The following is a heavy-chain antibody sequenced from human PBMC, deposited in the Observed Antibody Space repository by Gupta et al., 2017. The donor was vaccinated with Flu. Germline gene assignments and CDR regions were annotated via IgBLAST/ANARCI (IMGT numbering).Heavy chain of an antibody. CDR2: IYTSGST. V-gene: IGHV4-61*02. CDR1: GGSISSGSYY. Sequence: QVQLQESGPGLVKPSQTLSLTCTVSGGSISSGSYYWRWIRQPAGKGREWIGRIYTSGSTNYNPSLKSRVTISVDTSKNQFSLKLSSVTAADTAVYYCARDRLGRSPYYYGSGSYYPFDYWGQGTLVTVSS. J-gene: IGHJ4*02. D-gene: IGHD3-10*01. CDR3: ARDRLGRSPYYYGSGSYYPFDY.